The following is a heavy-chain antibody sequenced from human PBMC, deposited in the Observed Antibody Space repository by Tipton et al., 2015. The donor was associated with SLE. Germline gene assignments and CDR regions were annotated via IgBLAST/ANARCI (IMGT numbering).Heavy chain of an antibody. CDR2: IHYAGGT. CDR3: ARDPKY. Sequence: TLSLTCSVSGDSLSSNNYYWGWIRQSPAQGLEWIGTIHYAGGTYYNPSLRSRLTISADTSKNQFSLKLTSVTAADTAVYYCARDPKYWGQGTLVIVSS. J-gene: IGHJ4*02. V-gene: IGHV4-39*07. CDR1: GDSLSSNNYY.